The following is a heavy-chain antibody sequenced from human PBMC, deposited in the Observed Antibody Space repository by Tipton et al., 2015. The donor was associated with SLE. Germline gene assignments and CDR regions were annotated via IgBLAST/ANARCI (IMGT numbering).Heavy chain of an antibody. D-gene: IGHD3-10*01. V-gene: IGHV4-4*02. CDR3: ARREYWYYYGSGSYSWFDP. CDR2: INHSGST. J-gene: IGHJ5*02. Sequence: GLVKPSGTLSLTCAVSGDSISRINWWSWVRQPPGKGLEWIGEINHSGSTNYNPSLKSRVTISVDTSKNQFSLKLSSVTAADTAVYYCARREYWYYYGSGSYSWFDPWGQGSLVTVSS. CDR1: GDSISRINW.